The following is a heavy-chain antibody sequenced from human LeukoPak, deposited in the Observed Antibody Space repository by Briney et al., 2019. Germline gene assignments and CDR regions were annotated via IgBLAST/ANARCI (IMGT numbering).Heavy chain of an antibody. J-gene: IGHJ6*02. V-gene: IGHV3-11*06. CDR2: ISTSSSYT. CDR3: ARGHYGMDV. CDR1: GFTLSSYW. Sequence: PGGSLRLSCAASGFTLSSYWVHWIRQAPGKGLEWVSYISTSSSYTNYADSVKGRFTISRDDAKNSLYLQMNSLRAEDTAVYHCARGHYGMDVWGQGTTVTVSS.